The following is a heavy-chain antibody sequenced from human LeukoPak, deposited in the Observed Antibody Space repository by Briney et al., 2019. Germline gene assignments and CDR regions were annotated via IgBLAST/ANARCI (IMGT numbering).Heavy chain of an antibody. CDR3: ARVGVRTYCGSGCYSDYFDI. J-gene: IGHJ4*02. CDR2: IYYRGST. Sequence: SETLSLTCSVTGDFFSGSTSDWAWIRQPPGKGLEWIGNIYYRGSTHYSPSLQSRVTISVDTSKNQFSLRLNSVTAADTAVYYCARVGVRTYCGSGCYSDYFDIWGQGTLVTVSS. D-gene: IGHD2-21*02. V-gene: IGHV4-39*07. CDR1: GDFFSGSTSD.